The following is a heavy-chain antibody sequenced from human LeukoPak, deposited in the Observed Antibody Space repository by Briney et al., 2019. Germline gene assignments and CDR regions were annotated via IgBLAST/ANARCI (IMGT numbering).Heavy chain of an antibody. V-gene: IGHV3-30*03. D-gene: IGHD3-9*01. Sequence: GGSLRLSCAASGFTFSSYGMHWVRQAPGKGLEWVAVISYDGSNKYYADSVKGRFTISRDNSKNTLYLQMNSLRAEDTAVYYCARGALRYFDWLFMVTGDGMDVWGQGTTVTVSS. CDR1: GFTFSSYG. CDR2: ISYDGSNK. CDR3: ARGALRYFDWLFMVTGDGMDV. J-gene: IGHJ6*02.